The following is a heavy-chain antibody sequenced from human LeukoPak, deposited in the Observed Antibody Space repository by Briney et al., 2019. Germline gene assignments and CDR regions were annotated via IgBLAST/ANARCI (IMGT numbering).Heavy chain of an antibody. CDR2: INHSGST. Sequence: PSETLSLTCAVYGGSFSGYYWSWIRQPPGKGLEWIGEINHSGSTNYNPSLKSRVTISVDTSKNQFSLKLSSVTAADTAVYYCAAQAAAGTGPGEIDYWGQGTLVTVSS. V-gene: IGHV4-34*01. D-gene: IGHD6-13*01. CDR1: GGSFSGYY. J-gene: IGHJ4*02. CDR3: AAQAAAGTGPGEIDY.